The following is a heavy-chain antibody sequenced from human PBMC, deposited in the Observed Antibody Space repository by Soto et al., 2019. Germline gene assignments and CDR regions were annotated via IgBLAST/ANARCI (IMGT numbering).Heavy chain of an antibody. CDR3: ARAGGLYYYDSRDAFDI. D-gene: IGHD3-22*01. Sequence: SETLSLTCTVSGGSISSGGYYWSWIRQHPGKGLEWIGYIYYSGSTYYNPSLKSRVTISVDTSKNQFSLKLSSVTAADTAVYYCARAGGLYYYDSRDAFDIWGKGTMVTVSS. CDR1: GGSISSGGYY. CDR2: IYYSGST. V-gene: IGHV4-31*03. J-gene: IGHJ3*02.